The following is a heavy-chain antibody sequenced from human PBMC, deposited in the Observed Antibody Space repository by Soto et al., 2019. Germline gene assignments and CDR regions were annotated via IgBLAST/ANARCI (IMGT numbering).Heavy chain of an antibody. CDR3: ARESVFGVVIKDAFDI. D-gene: IGHD3-3*01. CDR1: GFTFSSYA. J-gene: IGHJ3*02. CDR2: ISYDGSNK. Sequence: GGSLRLSCAASGFTFSSYAMHWVRQAPGKGLEWVAVISYDGSNKYYADSVKGRFTISRDNSKNTLYLQMNSLRAEDTAVYYCARESVFGVVIKDAFDIWGQGTMVTVSS. V-gene: IGHV3-30-3*01.